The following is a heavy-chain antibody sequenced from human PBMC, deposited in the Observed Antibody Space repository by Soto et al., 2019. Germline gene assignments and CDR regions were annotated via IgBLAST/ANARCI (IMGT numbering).Heavy chain of an antibody. CDR2: MYNTGST. J-gene: IGHJ6*02. V-gene: IGHV4-59*01. CDR3: ARDGEYYDILTGYRYYYGMDV. D-gene: IGHD3-9*01. CDR1: GGSISGYY. Sequence: PSETLSLTCTVSGGSISGYYWSWIRQPPGKGLEWIGYMYNTGSTVYNPSFKSRVTISVDTSKNQFSLKLSSVTAADTAVYYCARDGEYYDILTGYRYYYGMDVWGQGTTVTVSS.